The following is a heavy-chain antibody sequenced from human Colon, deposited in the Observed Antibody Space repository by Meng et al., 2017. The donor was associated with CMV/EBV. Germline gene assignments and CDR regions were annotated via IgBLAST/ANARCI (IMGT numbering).Heavy chain of an antibody. CDR1: GGSFRDYY. D-gene: IGHD3-10*01. J-gene: IGHJ4*02. CDR3: SIGGTY. CDR2: INHSGST. V-gene: IGHV4-34*01. Sequence: PSETLSLTCGVYGGSFRDYYWNWIRQPPGKGLEWIGEINHSGSTNYNPSLKSRVTISVDTSKNQFSLKLSSVTAADTAVYYCSIGGTYWGQGTLVTVSS.